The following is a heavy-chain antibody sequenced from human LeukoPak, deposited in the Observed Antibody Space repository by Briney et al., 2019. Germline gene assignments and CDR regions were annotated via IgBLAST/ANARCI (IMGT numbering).Heavy chain of an antibody. CDR2: IYYSGST. CDR3: VRGGNCGGGTCYSDRGWFDP. D-gene: IGHD2-15*01. J-gene: IGHJ5*02. CDR1: GGSISSYY. V-gene: IGHV4-59*01. Sequence: SETLSLTCTVSGGSISSYYWSWVRQPPGRGLEWIGYIYYSGSTNYNPSLKSRATISVDTSKKQFSLKLSSVTAADTAVYYCVRGGNCGGGTCYSDRGWFDPWGQGTLVTVSS.